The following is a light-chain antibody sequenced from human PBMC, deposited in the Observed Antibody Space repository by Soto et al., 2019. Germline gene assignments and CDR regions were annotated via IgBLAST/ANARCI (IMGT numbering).Light chain of an antibody. V-gene: IGKV1-5*03. Sequence: DIQMIQSPSTLSASVGDRVTITCRASQSISSWLAWYQQKPGKAPKLLIYKASSLESGVPSRFSGSGSGTEITLTISSLQPDDFATYYCQQYNSYRTFGQGTKVEIK. J-gene: IGKJ1*01. CDR2: KAS. CDR1: QSISSW. CDR3: QQYNSYRT.